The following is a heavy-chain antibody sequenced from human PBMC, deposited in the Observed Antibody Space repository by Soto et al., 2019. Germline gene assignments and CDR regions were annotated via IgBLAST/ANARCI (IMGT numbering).Heavy chain of an antibody. CDR2: INAGNGNT. CDR1: GYAFTGYA. J-gene: IGHJ4*02. D-gene: IGHD7-27*01. V-gene: IGHV1-3*01. Sequence: ASVKVSCKASGYAFTGYAMHWVRQAPGQRLEWMGWINAGNGNTKYSQKFQGRVAITRDTSASTAYMELRSLRSDDTAVYYCAREPNDFDYWGQGTLVTVSS. CDR3: AREPNDFDY.